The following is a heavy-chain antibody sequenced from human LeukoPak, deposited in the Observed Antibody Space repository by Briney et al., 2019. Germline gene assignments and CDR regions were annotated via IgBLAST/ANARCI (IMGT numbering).Heavy chain of an antibody. CDR3: ARSLSLVVPAASYFDY. V-gene: IGHV1-2*02. J-gene: IGHJ4*02. CDR2: INPNSGGT. Sequence: VASVKVSCKASGYTFTGYYMHWVRQAPGQGLEWMGWINPNSGGTNYAQKFQGRVTMTRDTSISTAYMELSRLRSDDTAVYYCARSLSLVVPAASYFDYWGQGTLVTVSS. D-gene: IGHD2-2*01. CDR1: GYTFTGYY.